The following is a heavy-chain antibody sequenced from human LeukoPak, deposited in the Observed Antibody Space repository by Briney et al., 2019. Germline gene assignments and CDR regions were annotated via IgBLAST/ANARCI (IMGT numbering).Heavy chain of an antibody. CDR1: GFTFSSYS. Sequence: GGSLRLSCAASGFTFSSYSMTWVRQAPGKGLEWVSSISSSSSYIYYADSVKGRFTISRDNAKNSLYLQMNSLRAEDTAVYYCARDDGDYRIDYWGQGTLVTVSS. D-gene: IGHD4-11*01. V-gene: IGHV3-21*01. CDR3: ARDDGDYRIDY. CDR2: ISSSSSYI. J-gene: IGHJ4*02.